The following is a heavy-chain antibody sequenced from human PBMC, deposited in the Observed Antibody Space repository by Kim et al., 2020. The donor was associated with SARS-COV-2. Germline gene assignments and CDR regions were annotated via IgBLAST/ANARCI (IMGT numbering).Heavy chain of an antibody. V-gene: IGHV3-7*01. CDR2: INPAGTKT. CDR1: GFTFSSSW. Sequence: GGSLRLSCAASGFTFSSSWMTWVRQAPGKGLEWVGNINPAGTKTYYVDSVKGRFTISRDNARNSLYLQMNTLRAEDTALYYCARDPYDFESSGYQFGAF. D-gene: IGHD3-22*01. CDR3: ARDPYDFESSGYQFGAF. J-gene: IGHJ3*01.